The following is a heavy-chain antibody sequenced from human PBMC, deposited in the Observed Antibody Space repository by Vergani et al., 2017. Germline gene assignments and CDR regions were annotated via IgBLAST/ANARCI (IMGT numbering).Heavy chain of an antibody. Sequence: EVELVQSGPEMRKPGESLKISCKGSEYSFGNYWIGWVRQMPGKGLEWMGIIYPADSDTRYSPSFQGQVTISADKSISTALLQWDSLKASDTALYYCARHTTYTDSWGQGTLVTVSS. CDR3: ARHTTYTDS. J-gene: IGHJ4*02. CDR2: IYPADSDT. CDR1: EYSFGNYW. V-gene: IGHV5-51*01. D-gene: IGHD1-1*01.